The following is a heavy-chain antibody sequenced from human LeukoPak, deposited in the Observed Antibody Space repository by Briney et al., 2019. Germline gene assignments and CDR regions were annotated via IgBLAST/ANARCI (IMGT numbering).Heavy chain of an antibody. CDR2: IKSKTDGGTT. CDR1: GFTFSNAW. CDR3: TTVKVFTDYYDSSGYYY. D-gene: IGHD3-22*01. V-gene: IGHV3-15*01. Sequence: PGGPLRLSCAASGFTFSNAWMSWVRQAPGKGLEWVGRIKSKTDGGTTDYAAPVKGRFTISREDSKNTLYLQMNSLKTEDTAVYYCTTVKVFTDYYDSSGYYYWGQGTLVTVSS. J-gene: IGHJ4*02.